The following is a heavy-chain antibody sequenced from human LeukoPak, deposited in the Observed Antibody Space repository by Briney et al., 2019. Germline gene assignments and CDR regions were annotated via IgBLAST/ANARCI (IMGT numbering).Heavy chain of an antibody. V-gene: IGHV3-7*01. CDR1: AFTFTTYW. CDR2: IKQDGSEK. D-gene: IGHD2-15*01. J-gene: IGHJ4*02. CDR3: ARSGYCSGGTCYEDFDH. Sequence: GGSLRLSCVASAFTFTTYWMSWVRQAPGKGLEWVANIKQDGSEKYYVDSVKGRFTISRDNAKNSLFLQMNSLRVEDTAVYYCARSGYCSGGTCYEDFDHWGQGTLVTVSS.